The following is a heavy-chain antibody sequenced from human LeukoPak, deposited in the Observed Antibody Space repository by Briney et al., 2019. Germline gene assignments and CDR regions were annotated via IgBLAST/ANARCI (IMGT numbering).Heavy chain of an antibody. CDR1: GFTFSDYY. Sequence: PGGSPRLSCAASGFTFSDYYMSWIRQAPGKGLEWVSYISSSGSTIYYADSVKGRFTISRDNAKNSLYLQMNSLRAEDTAVYYCARVGTYDILTGYYWRPDYWGQGTLVTVSS. V-gene: IGHV3-11*01. CDR2: ISSSGSTI. D-gene: IGHD3-9*01. CDR3: ARVGTYDILTGYYWRPDY. J-gene: IGHJ4*02.